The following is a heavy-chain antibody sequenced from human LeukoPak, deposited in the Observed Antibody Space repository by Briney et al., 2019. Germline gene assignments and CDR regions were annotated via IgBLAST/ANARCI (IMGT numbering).Heavy chain of an antibody. Sequence: GASVKVSCKASGYTFTSYGISWVRQAPGQGLEWMGWISVYNGNTNYAQKFQGRVTMTTDTSTSTAYMEVRSLRSDDTAVYYCARDLQLGSGRWGGDYWGQGTLVTVSS. J-gene: IGHJ4*02. D-gene: IGHD6-19*01. CDR2: ISVYNGNT. CDR1: GYTFTSYG. CDR3: ARDLQLGSGRWGGDY. V-gene: IGHV1-18*01.